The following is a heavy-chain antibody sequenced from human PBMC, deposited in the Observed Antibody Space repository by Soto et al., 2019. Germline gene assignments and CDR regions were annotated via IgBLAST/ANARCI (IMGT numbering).Heavy chain of an antibody. CDR3: AHFQRLYYYGSGSYTNWFDP. Sequence: SGPTLVNPTQTLTLTCTFSGFSLSTSGVGVGWIRQPPGKALEWLALIYWDDDKRYSPSLKSRLTITKDTSKNQVVLTMTNMDPVDTATYYCAHFQRLYYYGSGSYTNWFDPWGQGTLVTVSS. J-gene: IGHJ5*02. CDR2: IYWDDDK. V-gene: IGHV2-5*02. CDR1: GFSLSTSGVG. D-gene: IGHD3-10*01.